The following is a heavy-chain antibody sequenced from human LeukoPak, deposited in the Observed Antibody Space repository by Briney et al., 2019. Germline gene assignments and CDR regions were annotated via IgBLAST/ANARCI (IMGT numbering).Heavy chain of an antibody. CDR2: ISWDGSST. J-gene: IGHJ4*02. Sequence: PGGSLRLSCAASGFTFHDYTMHWVRQAPGKGLEWVSLISWDGSSTFYADSMKGRFTISRDNSKNSLYLQMNSLRTEDTAFYYCVKDIEKMTTMLYRGWDWGQGTLVTVSS. CDR3: VKDIEKMTTMLYRGWD. CDR1: GFTFHDYT. V-gene: IGHV3-43*01. D-gene: IGHD5-24*01.